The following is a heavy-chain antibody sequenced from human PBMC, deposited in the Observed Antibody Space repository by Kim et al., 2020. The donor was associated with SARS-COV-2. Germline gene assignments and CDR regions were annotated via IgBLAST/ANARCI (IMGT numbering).Heavy chain of an antibody. J-gene: IGHJ4*02. V-gene: IGHV3-30*03. D-gene: IGHD3-22*01. CDR1: GFTFSSYG. CDR3: ARDRRDYYDTTPYSFIGTPDF. Sequence: GGSLRLSCAVSGFTFSSYGMHWVRQAPGKGLEWLTFISFDGGNEYYAESVKDRFTISRDNPKNTLYLQMDSLRVEDTAVYYCARDRRDYYDTTPYSFIGTPDFWGQGTLVLVSS. CDR2: ISFDGGNE.